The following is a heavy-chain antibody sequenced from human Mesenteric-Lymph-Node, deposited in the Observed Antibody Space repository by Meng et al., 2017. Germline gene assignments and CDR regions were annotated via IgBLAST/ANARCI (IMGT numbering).Heavy chain of an antibody. CDR2: ISSSSSYI. CDR3: ARDPGGEAAIGL. J-gene: IGHJ2*01. V-gene: IGHV3-21*01. D-gene: IGHD2-2*01. CDR1: GFTFSSYS. Sequence: EVQLVESGGGLGKPGGSLRRSCAASGFTFSSYSMNWVRQAPGKGLEWVSSISSSSSYIYYADSVKGRFTISRDNAKNSLYLQMNSLRAEDTALYYCARDPGGEAAIGLWGRGTLVTVSS.